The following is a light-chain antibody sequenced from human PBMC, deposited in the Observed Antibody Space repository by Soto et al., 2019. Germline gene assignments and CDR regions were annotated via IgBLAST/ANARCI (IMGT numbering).Light chain of an antibody. CDR3: KQLNSYLRT. J-gene: IGKJ2*01. CDR1: QGISSY. V-gene: IGKV1-9*01. CDR2: AAS. Sequence: DIQLTQSPSFLSASVGDRVTITCRASQGISSYLAWYQQKPGKAPKLLIYAASTLQSGVPSRFSGSGSGTKFTLTISSLQPEDLATYYCKQLNSYLRTFGQGTKLEIK.